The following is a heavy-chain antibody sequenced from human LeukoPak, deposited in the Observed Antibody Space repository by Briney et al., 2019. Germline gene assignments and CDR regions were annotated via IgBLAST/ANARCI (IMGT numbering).Heavy chain of an antibody. CDR1: VFPVSVNY. V-gene: IGHV3-53*01. CDR2: IYAGGST. CDR3: ATSTETWWSPHFDY. D-gene: IGHD2-8*02. Sequence: GRSLRLFRAASVFPVSVNYMNGVTHAPGRGLEWVLVIYAGGSTYYADSVKGRFTISRDNSQNTVFLQMDSLRAEDTAVYYCATSTETWWSPHFDYWGQGTLDTVSS. J-gene: IGHJ4*02.